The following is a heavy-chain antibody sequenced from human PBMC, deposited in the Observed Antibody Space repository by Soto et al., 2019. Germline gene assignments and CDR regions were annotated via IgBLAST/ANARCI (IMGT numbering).Heavy chain of an antibody. J-gene: IGHJ4*01. CDR2: IIPIFGTA. V-gene: IGHV1-69*12. CDR3: ARVTSGLDSGSYDF. Sequence: QVQLVQSGAEVKKPGSSVKVSCKASGGTFSSYAISWVRQAPGQGLEWMGGIIPIFGTANYAQKFQGRVTXXAXEXXSTAYMELSSLRSEDTAVYYCARVTSGLDSGSYDFWGHGTLVTVSS. CDR1: GGTFSSYA. D-gene: IGHD1-26*01.